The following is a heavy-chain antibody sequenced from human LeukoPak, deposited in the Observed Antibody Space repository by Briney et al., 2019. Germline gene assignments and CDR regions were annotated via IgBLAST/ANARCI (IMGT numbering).Heavy chain of an antibody. CDR3: ERRAGAYSHPYDY. CDR1: GVTFSIYG. D-gene: IGHD4/OR15-4a*01. CDR2: LIGIGGGT. Sequence: GGALRVSCAAPGVTFSIYGMSSVRQTLGEGLGWVSPLIGIGGGTYYADSVKGGVTIYRQNSKNTLYLKMNSLRAEDTSVYYCERRAGAYSHPYDYWGQGTLVTVSS. V-gene: IGHV3-23*01. J-gene: IGHJ4*02.